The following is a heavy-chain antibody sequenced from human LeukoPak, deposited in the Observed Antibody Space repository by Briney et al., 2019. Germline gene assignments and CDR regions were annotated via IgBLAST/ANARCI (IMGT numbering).Heavy chain of an antibody. CDR2: IYYSGST. V-gene: IGHV4-59*01. CDR3: ARAPPAIAAAGTGTLGFDP. J-gene: IGHJ5*02. CDR1: GGSISSYY. D-gene: IGHD6-13*01. Sequence: SETLSLTCTVSGGSISSYYWSWIRQPPGKGLEWIGYIYYSGSTNYNPSLKSRVTISVDTSKNQFSLKLSSVTAADTAVYYCARAPPAIAAAGTGTLGFDPWGQGTPVTVSS.